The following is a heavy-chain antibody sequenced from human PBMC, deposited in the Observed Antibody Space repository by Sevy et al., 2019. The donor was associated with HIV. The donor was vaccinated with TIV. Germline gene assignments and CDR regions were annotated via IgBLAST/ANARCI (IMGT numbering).Heavy chain of an antibody. J-gene: IGHJ5*02. Sequence: GESLKISCKGSGYSFSDYWIGWVRRKPGKGLERMGIIYPGDSVTRYNPSFEGQVTISADTSINTAYLEWRSLKASDTAMYYCARHKLSYDNNWIQDNWFDPWGQGTLVTVSS. CDR3: ARHKLSYDNNWIQDNWFDP. D-gene: IGHD1-1*01. V-gene: IGHV5-51*01. CDR1: GYSFSDYW. CDR2: IYPGDSVT.